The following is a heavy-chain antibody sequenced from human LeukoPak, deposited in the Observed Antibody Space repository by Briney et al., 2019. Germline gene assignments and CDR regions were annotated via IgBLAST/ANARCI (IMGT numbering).Heavy chain of an antibody. CDR2: INSDGSST. D-gene: IGHD3-10*01. V-gene: IGHV3-74*01. CDR1: RFTFSSYW. Sequence: GGSLRLSCAASRFTFSSYWMHWVRQAPGKGLVWVSRINSDGSSTNYADSVKGRFTISRDNSKNTLYLQINSLRAEDTALYFCASVVRPGYFFYYGLGVWGRGATVTVSS. J-gene: IGHJ6*02. CDR3: ASVVRPGYFFYYGLGV.